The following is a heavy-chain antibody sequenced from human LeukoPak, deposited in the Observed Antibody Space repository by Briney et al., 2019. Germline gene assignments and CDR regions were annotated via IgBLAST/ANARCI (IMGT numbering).Heavy chain of an antibody. Sequence: GGSLRLSCAASGFTFSSYAMSWVRQAPGKGLEWVSAISGSGGSTYYADSVKGRFTISRDNSKNTLYLQMNSLRAEDTAVYYCGKELNDFWSGYLKYNDAFDIWGQGTMVTVSS. J-gene: IGHJ3*02. D-gene: IGHD3-3*01. CDR1: GFTFSSYA. V-gene: IGHV3-23*01. CDR3: GKELNDFWSGYLKYNDAFDI. CDR2: ISGSGGST.